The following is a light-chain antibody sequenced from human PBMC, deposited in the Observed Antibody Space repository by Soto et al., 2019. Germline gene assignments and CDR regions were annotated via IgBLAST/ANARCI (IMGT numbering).Light chain of an antibody. CDR2: EVS. CDR3: SSYASSSPYV. CDR1: SSDVGGYNY. V-gene: IGLV2-14*01. J-gene: IGLJ1*01. Sequence: QSALTQPASVSGSPGQSITISCTGTSSDVGGYNYVSWYQQHPGKAPKLMIYEVSNRPSGVSNRFSVSKSGNTASLTISGLQAEDEADYYCSSYASSSPYVFVTGTKVTVL.